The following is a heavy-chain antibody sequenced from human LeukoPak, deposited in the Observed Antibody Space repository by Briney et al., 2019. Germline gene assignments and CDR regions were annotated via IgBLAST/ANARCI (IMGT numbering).Heavy chain of an antibody. CDR1: GFTFSIYW. CDR2: IKTDGSQI. CDR3: TRDRAYGALDY. D-gene: IGHD4/OR15-4a*01. J-gene: IGHJ4*02. Sequence: GSLRLSCAASGFTFSIYWMTWVRQAPGKGLEWVANIKTDGSQIYYVDSVKGRFTISRDNAKNSVYLQMISLRDEDTAVYYCTRDRAYGALDYWGQGTLVTVSS. V-gene: IGHV3-7*01.